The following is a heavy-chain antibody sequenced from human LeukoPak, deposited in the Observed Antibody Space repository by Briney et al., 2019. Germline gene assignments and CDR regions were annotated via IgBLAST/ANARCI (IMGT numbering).Heavy chain of an antibody. V-gene: IGHV3-74*01. J-gene: IGHJ1*01. CDR3: ATGNYYDSRGYYTFGH. CDR2: INGDGITT. D-gene: IGHD3-22*01. CDR1: GFTFSRYW. Sequence: GGSLRLSCAASGFTFSRYWMHWVRQAPGKGLGWVSRINGDGITTSYADSVKGGFTISRDNANNTPYLQMNSLRAEDTAVYFCATGNYYDSRGYYTFGHWGQGTLVTVSS.